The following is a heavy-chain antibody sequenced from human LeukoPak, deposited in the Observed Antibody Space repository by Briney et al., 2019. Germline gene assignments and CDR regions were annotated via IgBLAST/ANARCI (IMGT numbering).Heavy chain of an antibody. Sequence: PSETLSLTCIVSGVSITGYYWNWIRQPPGKGLEWIGYIYYSGSTNYNPSLKSRVTISVDTSKNQFSLKLRSVTAADTAVYYCARDVVVVAATRFSYYYGMDVWGQGTTVTVSS. CDR2: IYYSGST. J-gene: IGHJ6*02. CDR1: GVSITGYY. V-gene: IGHV4-59*01. D-gene: IGHD2-15*01. CDR3: ARDVVVVAATRFSYYYGMDV.